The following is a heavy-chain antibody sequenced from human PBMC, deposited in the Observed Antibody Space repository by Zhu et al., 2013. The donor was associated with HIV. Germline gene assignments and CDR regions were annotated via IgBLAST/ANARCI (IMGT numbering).Heavy chain of an antibody. Sequence: QVQLQESGPGLVKPSETLSLTCTVSGGSISSYYWSWIRQPPGKGLEWIGYIYYSGSTNYNPSLKSRVTISVDTSKNQFSLKLSSVTAADTAVYYCASFTIFGVLDYWGQGTLVTVSS. CDR2: IYYSGST. CDR3: ASFTIFGVLDY. D-gene: IGHD3-3*01. J-gene: IGHJ4*02. CDR1: GGSISSYY. V-gene: IGHV4-59*01.